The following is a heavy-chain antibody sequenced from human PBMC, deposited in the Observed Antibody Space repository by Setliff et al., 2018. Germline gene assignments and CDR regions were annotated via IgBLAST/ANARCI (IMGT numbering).Heavy chain of an antibody. CDR2: IYPGDSDT. D-gene: IGHD2-2*02. J-gene: IGHJ6*03. V-gene: IGHV5-51*01. CDR1: GYSFINYW. CDR3: ARLAVRNTVYYYFTDV. Sequence: PGESLKISCKGSGYSFINYWIGWVRQMPGKGLEWMGIIYPGDSDTTYSPSFQGQVTISADKSISTAYLQWSSLKASDTATYYCARLAVRNTVYYYFTDVWGKGTSVTVSS.